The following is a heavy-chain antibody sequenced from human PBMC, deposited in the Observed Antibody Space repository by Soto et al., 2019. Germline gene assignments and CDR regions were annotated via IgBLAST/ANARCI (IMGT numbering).Heavy chain of an antibody. Sequence: QVQLVESGGGVVQPGRSLRLSCAASGFTFSSYGMHWVRQAPGKGLEWVAVISYDGSNKYYADSVKGRFTISRDNSKNTLYLQMTSLRAEDTAVYYCAKDRRFLERYYGMDVWGQGTTVTVSS. J-gene: IGHJ6*02. CDR2: ISYDGSNK. D-gene: IGHD3-3*01. V-gene: IGHV3-30*18. CDR1: GFTFSSYG. CDR3: AKDRRFLERYYGMDV.